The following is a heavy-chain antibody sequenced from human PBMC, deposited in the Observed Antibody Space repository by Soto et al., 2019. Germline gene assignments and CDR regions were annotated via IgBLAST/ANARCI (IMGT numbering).Heavy chain of an antibody. CDR2: IYYSGSA. D-gene: IGHD3-22*01. Sequence: SETLSLTCTVSGGSISIGGYYWSWIRQHPGKGLEWIGYIYYSGSAYYNPSLKSRVTISVDTSKNQFSLKLSSVTAADTAVYYCARDLYYDSSGYYDGDYYYGMDVWGQGTTVTVSS. CDR1: GGSISIGGYY. V-gene: IGHV4-31*03. J-gene: IGHJ6*02. CDR3: ARDLYYDSSGYYDGDYYYGMDV.